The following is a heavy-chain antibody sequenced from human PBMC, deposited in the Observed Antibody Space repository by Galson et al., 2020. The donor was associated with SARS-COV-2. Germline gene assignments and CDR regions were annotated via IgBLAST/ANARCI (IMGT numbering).Heavy chain of an antibody. V-gene: IGHV1-69*13. D-gene: IGHD3-10*01. CDR3: ASCGYYYGSGIGTNYYYYMDV. J-gene: IGHJ6*03. CDR2: IIPIFGTA. Sequence: SVKVSCKASGGTFSSYAISWVRQAPGQGLEWMGGIIPIFGTANYAQKFQGRGTITADESTSTAYMELSSLRSEDTAVYYCASCGYYYGSGIGTNYYYYMDVWGKGTTVTISS. CDR1: GGTFSSYA.